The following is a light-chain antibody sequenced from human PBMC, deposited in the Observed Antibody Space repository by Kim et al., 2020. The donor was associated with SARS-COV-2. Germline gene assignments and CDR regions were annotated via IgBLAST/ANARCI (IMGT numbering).Light chain of an antibody. CDR2: RTS. J-gene: IGKJ1*01. CDR3: QQYNTSPWT. CDR1: QSISRS. V-gene: IGKV1-5*03. Sequence: DIQMIQSPSTLSASAGDRLTITCRASQSISRSLAWYQQKSGQAPRLLIYRTSSLEPGVPSRFSGTASGTEFTLSINSLQPDDSATYYCQQYNTSPWTFGQGTKVDIK.